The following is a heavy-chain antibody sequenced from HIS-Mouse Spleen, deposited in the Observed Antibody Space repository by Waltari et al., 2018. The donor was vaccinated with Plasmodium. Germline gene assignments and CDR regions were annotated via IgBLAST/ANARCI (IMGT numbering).Heavy chain of an antibody. J-gene: IGHJ2*01. Sequence: QVQLQQWGAGLLKPSETLSLTCAVYGGSFSGSYWSWSRQPPGKGLEWIGEINHSGSTNYNPSLKSRVTISVDTSKNQFSLKLSSVTAADTAVYYCARGRVLGTSSGYFDLWGRGTLVTVSS. CDR1: GGSFSGSY. V-gene: IGHV4-34*01. CDR3: ARGRVLGTSSGYFDL. D-gene: IGHD3-10*01. CDR2: INHSGST.